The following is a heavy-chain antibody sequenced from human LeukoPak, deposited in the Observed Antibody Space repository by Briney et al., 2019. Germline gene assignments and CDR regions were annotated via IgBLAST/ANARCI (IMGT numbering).Heavy chain of an antibody. CDR2: IYTSGST. J-gene: IGHJ5*02. Sequence: GGSLRLSCAASGFTVSSNFMSWARQAPGKGLEWVSLIYTSGSTFYADSAMGRFTISRDNSKNTLFLQMNSLRAEDSAVYYCTRDRAGTQSWVEFDLWGQGTLVTVSS. CDR1: GFTVSSNF. CDR3: TRDRAGTQSWVEFDL. D-gene: IGHD3-10*01. V-gene: IGHV3-66*03.